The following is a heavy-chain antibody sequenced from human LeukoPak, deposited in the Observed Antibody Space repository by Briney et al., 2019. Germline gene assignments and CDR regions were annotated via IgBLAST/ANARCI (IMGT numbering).Heavy chain of an antibody. D-gene: IGHD6-19*01. CDR1: GYTFTTYG. Sequence: ASVKVSCKASGYTFTTYGISWVRQAPGQGLEWVGWINPYNGDTNYAQKLQGRVTMTTDTSTSTAYMELRSLRSDETAVYYCARDFNPAGSSSGWSTCKYWGQGTPVTVSS. CDR2: INPYNGDT. CDR3: ARDFNPAGSSSGWSTCKY. J-gene: IGHJ4*02. V-gene: IGHV1-18*01.